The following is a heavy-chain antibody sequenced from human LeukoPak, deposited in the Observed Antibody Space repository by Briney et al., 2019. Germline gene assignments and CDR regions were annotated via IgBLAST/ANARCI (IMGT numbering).Heavy chain of an antibody. D-gene: IGHD5-12*01. Sequence: SVKVSCKAAGGTFSSYAISWVRQAPGQGLEWMGGIIPIFGTANYAQKFQRRVTITADEPTRTAYMELSSLRAEDPAVYYCARDGGATTHNYYYYYSMDVRGKGTTVTISS. CDR3: ARDGGATTHNYYYYYSMDV. J-gene: IGHJ6*03. CDR2: IIPIFGTA. CDR1: GGTFSSYA. V-gene: IGHV1-69*13.